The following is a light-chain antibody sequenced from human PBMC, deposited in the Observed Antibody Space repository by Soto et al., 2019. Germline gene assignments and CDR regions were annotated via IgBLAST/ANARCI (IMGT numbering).Light chain of an antibody. CDR2: GVY. Sequence: VLTQSPGTLSLSPGATATLSCRASQIIKTFYFGWYQQKPGQSPRLLIYGVYSRATGTPDRFSGSGSGTDLTLTISRLEPEDAAVYYCQFYGSSLITFGQGTRLEIK. CDR3: QFYGSSLIT. V-gene: IGKV3-20*01. CDR1: QIIKTFY. J-gene: IGKJ5*01.